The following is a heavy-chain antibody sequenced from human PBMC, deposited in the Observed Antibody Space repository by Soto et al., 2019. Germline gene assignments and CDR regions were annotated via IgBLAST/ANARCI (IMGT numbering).Heavy chain of an antibody. CDR2: IYYSGST. Sequence: PSETLSLTCTVSGGSISSYYWSWIRQPPGKGLEWIGYIYYSGSTNYNPSLKSRVTISVDTSKNQFSLKLSSVTAADTAVYYCVIFVSTFGGVIVPGAFDTWGQGTMVTVSS. CDR3: VIFVSTFGGVIVPGAFDT. CDR1: GGSISSYY. J-gene: IGHJ3*02. V-gene: IGHV4-59*01. D-gene: IGHD3-16*02.